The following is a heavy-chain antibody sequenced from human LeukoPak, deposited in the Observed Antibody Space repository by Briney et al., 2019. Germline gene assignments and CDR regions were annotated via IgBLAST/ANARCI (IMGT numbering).Heavy chain of an antibody. CDR1: GYTFTGYY. Sequence: GASVKVSCKTSGYTFTGYYVHWVRQAPGQGLEWMGGIIPIFGTANYAQKFQGRVTITADESTSTAYMELSSLRSEDTAVYYCARERYDYGGNYYYYGMDVWGQGTTVTVSS. CDR2: IIPIFGTA. V-gene: IGHV1-69*13. CDR3: ARERYDYGGNYYYYGMDV. D-gene: IGHD4-23*01. J-gene: IGHJ6*02.